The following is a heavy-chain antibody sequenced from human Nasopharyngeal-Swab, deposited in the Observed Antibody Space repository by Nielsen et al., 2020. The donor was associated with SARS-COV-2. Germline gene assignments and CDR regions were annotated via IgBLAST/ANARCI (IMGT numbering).Heavy chain of an antibody. CDR3: ARDSPGTDSSGYDDAFDI. J-gene: IGHJ3*02. V-gene: IGHV3-33*08. D-gene: IGHD3-22*01. CDR1: GFTFGSFG. Sequence: GGSLRLSCAASGFTFGSFGMHWVRQAPGKGLEWVAVIWYDGSNKYYADSAKGRFTISRDNSKNTLYLQMNSLRAEDTAVYYCARDSPGTDSSGYDDAFDIWGQGTMVTVSS. CDR2: IWYDGSNK.